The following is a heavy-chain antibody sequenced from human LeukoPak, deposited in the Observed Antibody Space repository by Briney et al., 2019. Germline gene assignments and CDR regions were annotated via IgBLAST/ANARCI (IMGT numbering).Heavy chain of an antibody. J-gene: IGHJ4*02. Sequence: GASVKVSCKASGYTFTDYYMHWVRQAPGQGLEWMGWISANSGETNYTPKFQGRVTMTTDTSTSTAYVELRSLPPDDTATYCCARVGATYGDPLEYDYWGQGTLVTVPS. D-gene: IGHD4-17*01. CDR2: ISANSGET. CDR3: ARVGATYGDPLEYDY. CDR1: GYTFTDYY. V-gene: IGHV1-18*04.